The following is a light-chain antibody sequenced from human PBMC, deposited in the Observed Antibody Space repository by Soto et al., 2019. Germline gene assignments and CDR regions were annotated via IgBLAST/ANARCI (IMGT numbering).Light chain of an antibody. J-gene: IGKJ1*01. CDR3: QQRNNWPWT. V-gene: IGKV3-11*01. Sequence: ENVLTQSPVTLSLSPGERATRSCRASQSISVYLAWYQQKPGQAPRLLIYDGSNRATGIPARFSGSGSGTDFTLTISSLEPEDFAFYYCQQRNNWPWTFGQGTKVDI. CDR1: QSISVY. CDR2: DGS.